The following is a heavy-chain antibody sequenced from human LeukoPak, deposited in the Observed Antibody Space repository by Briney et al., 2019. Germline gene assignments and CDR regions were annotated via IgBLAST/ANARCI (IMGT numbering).Heavy chain of an antibody. V-gene: IGHV3-7*03. Sequence: PGGSLRLSCVASGFTFSHSWMTWVRQAPGKGLEWVGHIKEDGSSQNYADSVKGRFTISRDNAKSSLHLQMNGLRAGDTAMYYCVKDSGWFHFDSWGQGTLVTVSS. CDR1: GFTFSHSW. CDR2: IKEDGSSQ. J-gene: IGHJ4*02. CDR3: VKDSGWFHFDS. D-gene: IGHD6-19*01.